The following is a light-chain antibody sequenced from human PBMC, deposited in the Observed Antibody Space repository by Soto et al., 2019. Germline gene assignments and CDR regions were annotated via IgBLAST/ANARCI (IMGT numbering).Light chain of an antibody. V-gene: IGLV2-11*01. CDR3: SSYAGSGTWV. CDR2: DVT. Sequence: QSAMTQPRLVSGSPGQSVTISCTGTSSDVGSYNYVSWYQQHPGKAPKVMIYDVTKRPSGVPDRFSGSKSGNTASLTISGLQSEDEADYYCSSYAGSGTWVFGGGTKLTVL. J-gene: IGLJ3*02. CDR1: SSDVGSYNY.